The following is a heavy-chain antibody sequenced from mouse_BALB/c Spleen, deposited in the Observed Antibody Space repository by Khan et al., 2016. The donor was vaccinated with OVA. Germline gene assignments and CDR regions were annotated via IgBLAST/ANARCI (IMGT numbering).Heavy chain of an antibody. CDR3: ARGDCYGNSSFAY. Sequence: LVKTGASVKISCKASGYSFTGYYMHWVKQSHGKSLEWIGYISGYNGYTTYNQKFKGKATFTVDTSSSTVYMQFNSLTAEDSAVYYCARGDCYGNSSFAYWGQGTLVTVSA. D-gene: IGHD1-1*01. J-gene: IGHJ3*01. V-gene: IGHV1S34*01. CDR2: ISGYNGYT. CDR1: GYSFTGYY.